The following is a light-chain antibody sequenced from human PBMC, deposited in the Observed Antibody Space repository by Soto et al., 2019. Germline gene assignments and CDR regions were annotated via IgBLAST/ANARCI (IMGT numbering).Light chain of an antibody. J-gene: IGKJ1*01. Sequence: EIVLTQSPGTLSLSPGERATLSCRASQSISSTYLTWYHQKPGQAPRLLIYDASRRATGIPDRFSGSGSGTDFNLTISRLEPEDFAVYYCQHYDSARWTFGLGTKVDIK. V-gene: IGKV3-20*01. CDR1: QSISSTY. CDR2: DAS. CDR3: QHYDSARWT.